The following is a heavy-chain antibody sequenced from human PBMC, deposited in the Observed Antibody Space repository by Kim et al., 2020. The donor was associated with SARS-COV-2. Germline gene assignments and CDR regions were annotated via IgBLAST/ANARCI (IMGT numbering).Heavy chain of an antibody. CDR2: ISGSGGST. V-gene: IGHV3-23*01. CDR3: AKAKEYYYGSGSSF. Sequence: GGSLRLSCAASGFTFSSYAMSWVRQAPGKGLEWVSAISGSGGSTYYADSVKGRFTISRDNSKNTLYLQMNSLRAEDTAVYYCAKAKEYYYGSGSSFGGQGTLVTVSS. J-gene: IGHJ4*02. D-gene: IGHD3-10*01. CDR1: GFTFSSYA.